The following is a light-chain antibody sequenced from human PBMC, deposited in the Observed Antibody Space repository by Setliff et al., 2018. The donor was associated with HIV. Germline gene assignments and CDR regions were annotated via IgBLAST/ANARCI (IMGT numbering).Light chain of an antibody. CDR1: QSVPSNY. CDR3: QQYAASPLT. V-gene: IGKV3-20*01. Sequence: EIVLTQSPGTLSLSPGERVTLSCRASQSVPSNYLAWYQQKAGQAPRLLIYDASSRATGIPDRFSGSGSGTDFTLTISRLEPEDFAVYYCQQYAASPLTFGGGTKVDIK. CDR2: DAS. J-gene: IGKJ4*01.